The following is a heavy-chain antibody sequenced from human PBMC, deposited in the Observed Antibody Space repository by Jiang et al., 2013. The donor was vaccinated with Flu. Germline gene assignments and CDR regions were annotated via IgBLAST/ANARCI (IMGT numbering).Heavy chain of an antibody. Sequence: VQLLESGGGLVKPGGSLRLSCVASGFTFSDAWVSWVRQAPGKGLEWVGRIKSNSDGGTTNFAAPVKNRFTISRDDSKNTLYLQMNGLRTEDTAVYYCSTRLLRGDEFDFWGQGTLVTVSS. V-gene: IGHV3-15*06. CDR1: GFTFSDAW. CDR2: IKSNSDGGTT. D-gene: IGHD3-10*01. CDR3: STRLLRGDEFDF. J-gene: IGHJ4*02.